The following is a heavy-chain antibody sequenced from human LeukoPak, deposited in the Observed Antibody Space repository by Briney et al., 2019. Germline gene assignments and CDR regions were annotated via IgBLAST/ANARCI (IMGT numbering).Heavy chain of an antibody. V-gene: IGHV3-23*01. J-gene: IGHJ4*02. CDR2: ISGSGGTT. Sequence: GGTLRLSCAASGFTFSNYAMTWVRQAPGKGLEWVSAISGSGGTTYYADSVKGRFTISRDNSKNTLYLQMGSLRAEDMAVYYCARRGTGYSSGWSPNYFDYWGQGTLVTVSS. CDR1: GFTFSNYA. CDR3: ARRGTGYSSGWSPNYFDY. D-gene: IGHD6-19*01.